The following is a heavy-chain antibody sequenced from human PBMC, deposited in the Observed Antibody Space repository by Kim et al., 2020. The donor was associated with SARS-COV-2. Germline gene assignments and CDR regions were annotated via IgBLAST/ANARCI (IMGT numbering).Heavy chain of an antibody. Sequence: SETLSLTCTVSGGSISSGGYYWSWIRQHPGKGLEWIGYIYYSGSTYYNPSLKSRVTISVDTSKNQFSLKLSSVTAVDTAVYYCARPYYDYVWGWAFDIWGQGTMVTVSS. J-gene: IGHJ3*02. CDR1: GGSISSGGYY. CDR2: IYYSGST. V-gene: IGHV4-31*03. D-gene: IGHD3-16*01. CDR3: ARPYYDYVWGWAFDI.